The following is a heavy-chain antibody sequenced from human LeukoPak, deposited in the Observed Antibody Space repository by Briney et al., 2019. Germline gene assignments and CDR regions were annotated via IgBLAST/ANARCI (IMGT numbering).Heavy chain of an antibody. Sequence: SETLSLTCTVSGGSLISSNSYGGWIRQPPGKGLEWIGSIYHSGSTYYNPSLKSRVTISVDTSKNQFSLKLTSVTAADTAVYYCARNWTLGGRSSSGIAYFDSSGQGTLVTVSS. D-gene: IGHD1-1*01. CDR1: GGSLISSNSY. CDR3: ARNWTLGGRSSSGIAYFDS. V-gene: IGHV4-39*01. CDR2: IYHSGST. J-gene: IGHJ4*02.